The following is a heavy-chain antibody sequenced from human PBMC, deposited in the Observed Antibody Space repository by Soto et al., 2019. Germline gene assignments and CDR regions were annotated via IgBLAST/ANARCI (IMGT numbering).Heavy chain of an antibody. V-gene: IGHV1-69*02. CDR1: GGTFSSYT. CDR3: ARGGRGQDIVVVTAYYYYMDV. CDR2: IIPILGIA. J-gene: IGHJ6*03. Sequence: SVKVSCKASGGTFSSYTISWVRQAPGQGLEWMGRIIPILGIANYAQKFQGRVTITADKSTSTAYMELSSLRSEDTAVYYCARGGRGQDIVVVTAYYYYMDVWGKGTTVTVSS. D-gene: IGHD2-2*01.